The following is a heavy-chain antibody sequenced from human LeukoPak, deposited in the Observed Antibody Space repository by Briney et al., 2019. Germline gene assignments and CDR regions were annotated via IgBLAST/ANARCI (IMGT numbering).Heavy chain of an antibody. CDR2: ISGSGGST. CDR1: GFTFSSYV. J-gene: IGHJ3*02. CDR3: AKGNLGLWFGELGDVFDI. D-gene: IGHD3-10*01. Sequence: PGGSLRLSCVASGFTFSSYVMSWVRQAPGKGLEWVSAISGSGGSTNYADSVKGRFTISRDNSKSTLYLQMNSLRAEETAVYYCAKGNLGLWFGELGDVFDIWGQGTMVTVSS. V-gene: IGHV3-23*01.